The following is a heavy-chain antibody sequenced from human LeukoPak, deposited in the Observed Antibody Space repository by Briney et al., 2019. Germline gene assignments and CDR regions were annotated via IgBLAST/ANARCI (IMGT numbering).Heavy chain of an antibody. J-gene: IGHJ6*04. Sequence: GGSLRLSCAASGFTFSSYGMHWVGQAPGKGLEWVAVIWYDGGNKYYADSVKGRFTMSRDNSKSTPYLQMNSLRAEDTAVYYCARAIVWFGQTYYYYGMDVWGKGTTVAVSS. V-gene: IGHV3-33*01. CDR2: IWYDGGNK. D-gene: IGHD3-10*01. CDR3: ARAIVWFGQTYYYYGMDV. CDR1: GFTFSSYG.